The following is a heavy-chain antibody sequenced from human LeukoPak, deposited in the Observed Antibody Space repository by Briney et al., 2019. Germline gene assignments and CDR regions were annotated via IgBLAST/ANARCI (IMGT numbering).Heavy chain of an antibody. D-gene: IGHD5-24*01. V-gene: IGHV4-39*01. CDR2: VYYTGTT. J-gene: IGHJ4*02. Sequence: SETLSLTCTVSGGSISSRNYYWGWIRQPPGKGQEWIGGVYYTGTTYSNPSLKSRVTISVDTSKNQFSLRLSSVTAADTAVYYCARAKGKGYNYDYWGQGTLVTVSS. CDR1: GGSISSRNYY. CDR3: ARAKGKGYNYDY.